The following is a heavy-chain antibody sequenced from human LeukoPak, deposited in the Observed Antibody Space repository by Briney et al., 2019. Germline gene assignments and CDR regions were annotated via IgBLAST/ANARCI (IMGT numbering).Heavy chain of an antibody. V-gene: IGHV3-7*03. CDR3: ARGRTGLYAVVTHFDY. J-gene: IGHJ4*02. CDR1: GFTVSSNY. D-gene: IGHD3-3*01. CDR2: TKQDGSEK. Sequence: GGSLRLSCAASGFTVSSNYMSWVRQAPGKGLEWVANTKQDGSEKYYVDSVKGRFTISKDNAKNSLYLQMNSLRAEDTAVYYCARGRTGLYAVVTHFDYWGQGTLVTVSS.